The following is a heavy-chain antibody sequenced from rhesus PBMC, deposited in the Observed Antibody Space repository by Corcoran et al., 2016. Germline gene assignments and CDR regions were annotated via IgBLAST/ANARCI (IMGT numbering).Heavy chain of an antibody. Sequence: QVQLQESGPGLVKPSETLSLTCTVSVASISYTWWSWIRKPPGTGLEWIGEINGNGENTNYNPSRKIRVTISNDASKNQVSLKRTSVTAADTALYDCARDEHSPGWALDVWGRGVLVTVSS. V-gene: IGHV4-80*01. CDR3: ARDEHSPGWALDV. J-gene: IGHJ5-2*02. CDR1: VASISYTW. D-gene: IGHD6-31*01. CDR2: INGNGENT.